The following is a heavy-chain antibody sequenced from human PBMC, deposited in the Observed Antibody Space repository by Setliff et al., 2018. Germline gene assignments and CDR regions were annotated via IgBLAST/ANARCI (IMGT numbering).Heavy chain of an antibody. Sequence: GSLRLSCTASGLSYINDWVSWVRQAPGKGLEWLASINPHGSEKYYADSVKGRFTISRDNAKNSLSLQMNNLRTEDTAVYYCFGAGTCSYWGQGTLVTV. CDR2: INPHGSEK. J-gene: IGHJ4*02. V-gene: IGHV3-7*01. CDR1: GLSYINDW. CDR3: FGAGTCSY. D-gene: IGHD3-10*01.